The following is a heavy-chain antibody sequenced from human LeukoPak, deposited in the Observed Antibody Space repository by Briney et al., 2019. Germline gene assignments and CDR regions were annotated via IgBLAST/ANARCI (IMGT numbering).Heavy chain of an antibody. V-gene: IGHV4-59*08. CDR1: GDSIRSYY. D-gene: IGHD3-22*01. CDR2: IYYSGST. CDR3: ARMGYYYDSSGYVGFDP. J-gene: IGHJ5*02. Sequence: SETLSLTCTVSGDSIRSYYWSWIRQPPGKGLEWIGYIYYSGSTKYNPSLKSRVTISVDTSKNQFSLKLSSVTAADTAVYYCARMGYYYDSSGYVGFDPWGQGTLVTVSS.